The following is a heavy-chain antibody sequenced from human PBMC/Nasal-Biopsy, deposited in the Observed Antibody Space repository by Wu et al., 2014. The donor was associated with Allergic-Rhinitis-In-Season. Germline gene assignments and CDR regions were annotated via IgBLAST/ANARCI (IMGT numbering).Heavy chain of an antibody. Sequence: TLSLTCSISGGSISTYYWSWIRQPAGKGLEWIGRIYASGSTKYNPSLKSGVTISVDTSKNQFSLKLTSVTAADTAVYYCARHVTNVEEGKLYYMDVWGQRDHGHRLL. D-gene: IGHD3-3*01. V-gene: IGHV4-4*07. CDR3: ARHVTNVEEGKLYYMDV. CDR2: IYASGST. J-gene: IGHJ6*03. CDR1: GGSISTYY.